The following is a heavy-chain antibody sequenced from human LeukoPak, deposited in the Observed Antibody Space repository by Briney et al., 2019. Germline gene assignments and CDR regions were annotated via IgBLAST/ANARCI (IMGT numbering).Heavy chain of an antibody. CDR3: ARHPTLYPD. D-gene: IGHD2-8*01. CDR1: GFTFSSYW. Sequence: GGSLRLSCAASGFTFSSYWMHWVRQARAKGLVWVSRINSDGSSTSYADSVKGRFTISRDNANNTLYLQMNSLRAEDTAVYYCARHPTLYPDWGQGTLVTVSS. J-gene: IGHJ4*02. V-gene: IGHV3-74*01. CDR2: INSDGSST.